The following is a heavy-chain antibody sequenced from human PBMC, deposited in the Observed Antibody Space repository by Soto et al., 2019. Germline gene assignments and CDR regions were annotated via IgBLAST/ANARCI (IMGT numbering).Heavy chain of an antibody. CDR2: MYHSGST. V-gene: IGHV4-30-2*01. CDR3: ARGGWKLFDY. D-gene: IGHD6-19*01. CDR1: GGSISSGGYS. Sequence: SETLSLTCAVSGGSISSGGYSWSWIWQPPGKGLEWIGYMYHSGSTYYNPSLKSRVTISIDRSKNQFSLKLSSVTAADTAVYYCARGGWKLFDYWGQGTLVTVSS. J-gene: IGHJ4*02.